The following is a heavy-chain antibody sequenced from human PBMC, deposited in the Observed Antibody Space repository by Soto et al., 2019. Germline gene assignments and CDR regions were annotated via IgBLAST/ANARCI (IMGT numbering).Heavy chain of an antibody. CDR2: ISGSGGST. CDR1: GFTFSSYA. CDR3: AKHGYYDFWSGYSTQTYYYGMDV. V-gene: IGHV3-23*01. J-gene: IGHJ6*02. D-gene: IGHD3-3*01. Sequence: GGSLRLSCAASGFTFSSYAMSWVRQAPGKGLEWVSAISGSGGSTYYADSVKGRFTISRDNSKNTLYLQMNSLRAEDTAVYYCAKHGYYDFWSGYSTQTYYYGMDVWGQGTTVTVSS.